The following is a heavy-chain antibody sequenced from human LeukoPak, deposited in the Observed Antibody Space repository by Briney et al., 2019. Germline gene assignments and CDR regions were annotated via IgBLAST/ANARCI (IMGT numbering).Heavy chain of an antibody. J-gene: IGHJ6*02. CDR1: GFTFSDYW. CDR3: ARDGGIIRFGGQDV. V-gene: IGHV3-7*01. CDR2: MNRDGSEK. D-gene: IGHD3-16*01. Sequence: PGGSLRLSCAASGFTFSDYWLSWVRQAPGEGLEWVANMNRDGSEKNYVDSMKGRITISRDNAKNSLYLQMNSLRVEDTAVYYCARDGGIIRFGGQDVWGQGTTVTVS.